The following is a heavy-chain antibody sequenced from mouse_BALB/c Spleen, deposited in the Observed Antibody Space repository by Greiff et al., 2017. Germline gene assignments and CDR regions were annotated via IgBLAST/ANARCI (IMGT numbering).Heavy chain of an antibody. CDR2: IDPANGNT. V-gene: IGHV14-3*02. CDR3: ARGGEFFAY. Sequence: VQLQPSGAELVKPGASVKLSFPASCFNIKDTYLHWVKPRPEQGLEWIGRIDPANGNTKYDPKFQGKATITADTYTNTAYLQLSRLTSDDTAVYYCARGGEFFAYWGQGTLVTVSA. J-gene: IGHJ3*01. CDR1: CFNIKDTY.